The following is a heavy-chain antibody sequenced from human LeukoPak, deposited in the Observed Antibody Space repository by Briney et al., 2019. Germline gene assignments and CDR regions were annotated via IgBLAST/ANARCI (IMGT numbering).Heavy chain of an antibody. J-gene: IGHJ6*02. D-gene: IGHD4-11*01. CDR1: GGSFSGYY. CDR3: ARDGLTVTSVYYYYGMDV. CDR2: ISSSGSTI. V-gene: IGHV3-11*01. Sequence: KPSETLSLTCAVYGGSFSGYYWSWIRQAPGKGLEWVSYISSSGSTIYYADSVKGRFTISRDNAKNSLYLQMNSLRAEDTAVYYCARDGLTVTSVYYYYGMDVWGQGTTVTVSS.